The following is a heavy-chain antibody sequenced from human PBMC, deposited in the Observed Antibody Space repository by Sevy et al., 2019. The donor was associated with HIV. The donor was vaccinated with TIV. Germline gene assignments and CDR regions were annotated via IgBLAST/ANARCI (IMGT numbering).Heavy chain of an antibody. D-gene: IGHD3-9*01. CDR3: IRVRRTISPDYYFGMDV. Sequence: GGSLRLSCTTSGFSFGDYAMSWLRQAPGKGLEWVGFIRSKTYGGTTEYAASVKGRFTISKNDSKRIAYLQMNSLKTEDTAVYYCIRVRRTISPDYYFGMDVWGQGTTVTVSS. V-gene: IGHV3-49*03. CDR2: IRSKTYGGTT. CDR1: GFSFGDYA. J-gene: IGHJ6*02.